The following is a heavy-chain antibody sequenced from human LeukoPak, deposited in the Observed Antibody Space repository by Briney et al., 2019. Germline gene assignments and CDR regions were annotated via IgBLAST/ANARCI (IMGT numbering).Heavy chain of an antibody. CDR2: IIPIFGTA. J-gene: IGHJ6*03. V-gene: IGHV1-69*05. CDR3: ARALFWSGTRGYYMDV. CDR1: GGTFSSYA. D-gene: IGHD3-3*01. Sequence: ASVKVSCKASGGTFSSYAISWVRQAPGRGLEWMGGIIPIFGTANYAQKFQGRVTITTDESTSTAYMELSSLRSEDTAVYYCARALFWSGTRGYYMDVWGKGTTVTVSS.